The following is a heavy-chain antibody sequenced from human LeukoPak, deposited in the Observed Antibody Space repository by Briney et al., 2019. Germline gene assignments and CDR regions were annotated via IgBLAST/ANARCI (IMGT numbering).Heavy chain of an antibody. J-gene: IGHJ4*02. CDR3: ARDGYNSASHY. CDR2: ISSSSSYI. V-gene: IGHV3-21*01. CDR1: GYSISRGYY. Sequence: ETLSLTCTVSGYSISRGYYWGWIRQPPGKGLEWVSSISSSSSYIYYADSVKGRFTISRDNAKNSLYLQMNSLRAEDTAVYYCARDGYNSASHYWGQGTLVTVSS. D-gene: IGHD5-24*01.